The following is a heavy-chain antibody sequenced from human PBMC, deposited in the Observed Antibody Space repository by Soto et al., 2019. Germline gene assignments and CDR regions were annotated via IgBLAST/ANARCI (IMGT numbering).Heavy chain of an antibody. CDR3: ARVLRRSSGLYEAFDP. CDR2: INPNSGGT. D-gene: IGHD6-19*01. V-gene: IGHV1-2*02. CDR1: GYTFTGYY. Sequence: ASVKVSCKASGYTFTGYYMHWVRQAPGQGLEWMGWINPNSGGTNYAQKFQGRVTMTRDTSISTAYMELSRLRSDDTAVYYCARVLRRSSGLYEAFDPWGQGTLVTVSS. J-gene: IGHJ5*02.